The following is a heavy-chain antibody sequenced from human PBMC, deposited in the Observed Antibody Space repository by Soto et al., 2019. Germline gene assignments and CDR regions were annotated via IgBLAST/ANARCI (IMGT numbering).Heavy chain of an antibody. Sequence: QVQLVQSGAEVKKPGSSVKVSCKASGDTFSSYTISWVRQAPGQGLEWMGRIIPILGIANYAQKFQGRVTITADKSTSTAYMELSSLRSEDTAVYYCARELGATVTTFDYWGQGTLVTVSS. CDR1: GDTFSSYT. CDR2: IIPILGIA. V-gene: IGHV1-69*08. J-gene: IGHJ4*02. D-gene: IGHD4-17*01. CDR3: ARELGATVTTFDY.